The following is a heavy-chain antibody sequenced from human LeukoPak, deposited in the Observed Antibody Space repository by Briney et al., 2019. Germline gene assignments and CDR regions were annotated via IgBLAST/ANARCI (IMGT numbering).Heavy chain of an antibody. CDR2: IKQDGSEK. CDR3: AREEGKHIVVVTAISFDY. CDR1: GFTFSSYW. J-gene: IGHJ4*02. D-gene: IGHD2-21*02. Sequence: GGSLRLSCAASGFTFSSYWMSWARQAPGKGLEWVANIKQDGSEKYYVDSVKGRFTISRDNAKNSLYLQMNSLRAEDTAVYYCAREEGKHIVVVTAISFDYWGQGTLVTVSS. V-gene: IGHV3-7*01.